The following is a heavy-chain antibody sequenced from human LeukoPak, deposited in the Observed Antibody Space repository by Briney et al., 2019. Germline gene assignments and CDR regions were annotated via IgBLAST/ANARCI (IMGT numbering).Heavy chain of an antibody. Sequence: GGTLRLSCAASGFTFSNYGMNWVRQAPGKGLEWVSSISSSSSYIYYADSVKGRFTISRDNAKNSLYLQMNSLRAEDTAVYYCARDGYDILTGYPAVDYWGQGTLVTVSS. D-gene: IGHD3-9*01. CDR1: GFTFSNYG. CDR3: ARDGYDILTGYPAVDY. V-gene: IGHV3-21*01. J-gene: IGHJ4*02. CDR2: ISSSSSYI.